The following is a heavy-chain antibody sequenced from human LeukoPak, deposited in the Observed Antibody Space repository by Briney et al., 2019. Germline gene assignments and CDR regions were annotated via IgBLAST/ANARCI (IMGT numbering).Heavy chain of an antibody. CDR2: MEHDGTIK. J-gene: IGHJ4*02. Sequence: GGSLRLSCETSGFNFRGYGLHWARQTPGKGLQWLAFMEHDGTIKYFSDSVEGRFTISRDNSQNTLFLQLNSLRTEDTAVYYCATNSAYGSYLDSWGQGTLVTVSS. CDR3: ATNSAYGSYLDS. CDR1: GFNFRGYG. V-gene: IGHV3-30*02. D-gene: IGHD6-25*01.